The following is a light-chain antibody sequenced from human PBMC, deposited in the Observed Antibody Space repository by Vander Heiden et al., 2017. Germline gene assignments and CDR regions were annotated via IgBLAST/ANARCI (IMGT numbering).Light chain of an antibody. J-gene: IGLJ3*02. CDR1: RLKRYY. Sequence: SSELTPDPAVSVALGQTVRITCQGDRLKRYYATWSQQKPGQAPVLLISGKNNRPSGIPDRFSRSSSGNTDSLTITGAQEEDEADYYSNSRDSSGNVVVLGGGTKLTVL. CDR2: GKN. CDR3: NSRDSSGNVVV. V-gene: IGLV3-19*01.